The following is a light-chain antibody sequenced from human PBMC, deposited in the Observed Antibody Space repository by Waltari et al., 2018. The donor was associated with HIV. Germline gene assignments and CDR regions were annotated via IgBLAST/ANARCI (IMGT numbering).Light chain of an antibody. J-gene: IGLJ1*01. V-gene: IGLV1-44*01. CDR1: SSNIGSNT. CDR3: AAWDDSLNGRGV. CDR2: SNN. Sequence: QSVLTQPPSASGTPGQRVPISCSGSSSNIGSNTVNWYQQLPGTAPKLLIYSNNQRPSGVPDRFSGSKSGTSASLAISGLQSEDEADYYCAAWDDSLNGRGVFGTGTKVTVL.